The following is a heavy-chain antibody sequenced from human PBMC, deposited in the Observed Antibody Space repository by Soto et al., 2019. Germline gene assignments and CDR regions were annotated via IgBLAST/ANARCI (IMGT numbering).Heavy chain of an antibody. V-gene: IGHV4-39*01. CDR1: GSSISSSGYY. CDR3: ARLPSRHLVDY. J-gene: IGHJ4*02. Sequence: LSLTCTVSGSSISSSGYYWGWIRQPPGKGLEWIGSMYYGVSTYYNPSLKSRVTVSVDASKNQFSLNLSSVTAADTAVYYCARLPSRHLVDYWGQGTLVTVSS. CDR2: MYYGVST. D-gene: IGHD3-3*02.